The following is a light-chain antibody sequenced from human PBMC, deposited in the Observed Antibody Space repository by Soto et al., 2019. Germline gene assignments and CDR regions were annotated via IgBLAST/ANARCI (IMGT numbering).Light chain of an antibody. CDR1: QSISSW. Sequence: DIQMTQSPSTLSASVGDRVTITCRASQSISSWLAWYQQKPGKAPKLLIYDASSLESGVPSRFSGSGSGTEFTLTISSLQPDDFATYYFQQCNSYPMYTFGQGTKLEIK. J-gene: IGKJ2*01. CDR2: DAS. CDR3: QQCNSYPMYT. V-gene: IGKV1-5*01.